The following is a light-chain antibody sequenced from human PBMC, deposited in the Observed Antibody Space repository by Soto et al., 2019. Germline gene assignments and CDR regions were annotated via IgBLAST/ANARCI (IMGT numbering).Light chain of an antibody. CDR2: XXX. J-gene: IGLJ1*01. CDR3: TAFSANRVYL. CDR1: SNDIGSYDY. V-gene: IGLV2-8*01. Sequence: QSALTQPPSASGSPGQSVAISCTGNSNDIGSYDYVCWXXXHPXKXXXXXXXXXXXXSPGLSGRFSASKSGLTASLIISGLQAEVAADYYCTAFSANRVYLFVPGTMVP.